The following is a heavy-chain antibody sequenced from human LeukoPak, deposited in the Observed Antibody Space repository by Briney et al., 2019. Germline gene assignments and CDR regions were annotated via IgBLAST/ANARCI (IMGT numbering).Heavy chain of an antibody. J-gene: IGHJ4*02. D-gene: IGHD3-22*01. Sequence: PSETLSLTCTVSGGSISSYYWSWIRQPPGKGLEWIGYIYYSGSTSYNPSLKSRVTVSVDTSKNQFSLKLSSVTAADTAVYYCARHAPTWLPLDYWGQGTLVTVSS. V-gene: IGHV4-59*08. CDR2: IYYSGST. CDR3: ARHAPTWLPLDY. CDR1: GGSISSYY.